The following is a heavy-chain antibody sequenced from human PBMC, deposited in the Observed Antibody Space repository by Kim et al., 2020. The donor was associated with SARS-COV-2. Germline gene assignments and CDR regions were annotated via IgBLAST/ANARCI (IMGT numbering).Heavy chain of an antibody. Sequence: GGSLRLSCAASGFTFSSYGMHWVRQAPGKGLEWVAVIWYDGSNKYYADSVKGRFTISRDNSKNTLYLQMNSLRAEDTAVYYCARDHYATAAGTDYWGQGTLVTVSS. CDR2: IWYDGSNK. CDR1: GFTFSSYG. J-gene: IGHJ4*02. CDR3: ARDHYATAAGTDY. D-gene: IGHD6-13*01. V-gene: IGHV3-33*01.